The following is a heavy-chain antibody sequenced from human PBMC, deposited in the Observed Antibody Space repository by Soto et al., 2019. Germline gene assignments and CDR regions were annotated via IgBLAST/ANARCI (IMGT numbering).Heavy chain of an antibody. D-gene: IGHD3-22*01. CDR2: ISGSGGST. Sequence: SWVRQAPGKGLEWVSAISGSGGSTYYADSVKGRFTISRDNSKNTLYLQMNSRRAEATAVFYCAKDNMWTYEESSGLDYWGRGTLVTVSS. CDR3: AKDNMWTYEESSGLDY. V-gene: IGHV3-23*01. J-gene: IGHJ4*02.